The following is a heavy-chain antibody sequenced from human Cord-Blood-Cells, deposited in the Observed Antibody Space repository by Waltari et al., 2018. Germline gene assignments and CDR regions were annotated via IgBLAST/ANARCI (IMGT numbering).Heavy chain of an antibody. CDR3: ARREAFDI. Sequence: QLQLQESGPGLVKPSETLSLTCTVSGGSIRSSSYYWGWMRQPPGKGLEWIGSIYYSWRNYANPSLKSRVTIAVDTSKNQFALKLSSVTAADTAVYYGARREAFDIWGQGTMVTVSS. V-gene: IGHV4-39*01. J-gene: IGHJ3*02. CDR2: IYYSWRN. CDR1: GGSIRSSSYY.